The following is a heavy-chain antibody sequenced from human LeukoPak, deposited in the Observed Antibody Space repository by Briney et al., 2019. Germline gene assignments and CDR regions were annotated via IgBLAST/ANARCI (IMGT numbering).Heavy chain of an antibody. V-gene: IGHV4-34*01. D-gene: IGHD5-18*01. CDR2: INHSGST. Sequence: SETLSLTCAVYGGSFSGYYWSWIRQPPGKGLEWIGEINHSGSTNYNPSLKSRVTISVDTSKNQFSLKLSSVTAADTAVYYCARDRGVYSYGNIRYFDYWGQGTLVTVSS. J-gene: IGHJ4*02. CDR3: ARDRGVYSYGNIRYFDY. CDR1: GGSFSGYY.